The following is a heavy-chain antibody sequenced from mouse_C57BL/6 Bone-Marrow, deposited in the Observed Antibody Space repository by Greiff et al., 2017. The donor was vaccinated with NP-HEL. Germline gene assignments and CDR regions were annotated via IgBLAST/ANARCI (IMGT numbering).Heavy chain of an antibody. J-gene: IGHJ1*03. CDR3: ARKGGGWYFDV. CDR2: IWSGGST. CDR1: GFSLTSYG. Sequence: VKVVESGPGLVQPSQSLSITCTVSGFSLTSYGVHWVRQSPGKGLEWLGVIWSGGSTDYNAAFISRLSISKDNSKSQVFFKMNSLQADDTAIYYCARKGGGWYFDVWGTGTTVTVSS. V-gene: IGHV2-2*01.